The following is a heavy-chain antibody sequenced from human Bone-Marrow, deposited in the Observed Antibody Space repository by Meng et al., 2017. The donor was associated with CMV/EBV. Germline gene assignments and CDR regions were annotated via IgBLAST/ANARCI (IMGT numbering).Heavy chain of an antibody. CDR2: VDSDGSYS. V-gene: IGHV3-74*01. CDR1: GFPFSGNW. CDR3: ARVVDPHDSSGYDS. Sequence: CAASGFPFSGNWMHWVRQPPGKGLVWVSRVDSDGSYSDYADSVKGRFTISRDNAKNMLYLQMSSLRAEDTAVYYCARVVDPHDSSGYDSWGQGTLVTVS. D-gene: IGHD3-22*01. J-gene: IGHJ4*02.